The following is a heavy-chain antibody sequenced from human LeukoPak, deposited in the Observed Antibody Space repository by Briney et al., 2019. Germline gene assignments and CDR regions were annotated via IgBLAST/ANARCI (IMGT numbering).Heavy chain of an antibody. V-gene: IGHV1-69*05. CDR1: GGAFSSYA. CDR2: IIPIFGTA. Sequence: ASVKVSCKASGGAFSSYAISWVRQAPGQGLEWMGGIIPIFGTANYAQKFQGRVTITTDESTSTAYMELSSLRSEDTAVYYCARDLYYYDSSGYLPGYYFDYWGQGTLVTVSS. CDR3: ARDLYYYDSSGYLPGYYFDY. D-gene: IGHD3-22*01. J-gene: IGHJ4*02.